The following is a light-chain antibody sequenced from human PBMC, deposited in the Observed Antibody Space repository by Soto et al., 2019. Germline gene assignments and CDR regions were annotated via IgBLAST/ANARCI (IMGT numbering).Light chain of an antibody. J-gene: IGKJ1*01. CDR3: QHYNSYSEA. CDR2: KAS. V-gene: IGKV1-5*03. CDR1: QTISSW. Sequence: DIQMTQSPSSLSGSVGDRVTITCRASQTISSWLAWYQQKPGKAPKLLIYKASTSKSGVPSRFSGSGSGTEFTLTISSLQPDDFATYYCQHYNSYSEALGQGTKVDI.